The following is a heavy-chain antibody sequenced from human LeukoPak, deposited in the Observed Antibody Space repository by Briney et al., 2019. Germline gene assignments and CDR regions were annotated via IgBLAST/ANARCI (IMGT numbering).Heavy chain of an antibody. CDR2: GSNSNGKT. J-gene: IGHJ4*02. CDR1: NYTFESYG. D-gene: IGHD3-10*01. Sequence: GASVKVSCKGLNYTFESYGTSWVRQAPGQGFEWMGWGSNSNGKTYYSDKFQDRITLTADTSTSTAYMELRGLRSDDTATYYCLGRGSGPGRAADFWGQGTLVTVAS. V-gene: IGHV1-18*01. CDR3: LGRGSGPGRAADF.